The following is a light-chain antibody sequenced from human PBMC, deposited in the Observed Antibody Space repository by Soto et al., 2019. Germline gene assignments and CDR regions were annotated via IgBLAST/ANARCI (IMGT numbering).Light chain of an antibody. Sequence: EIGITQSPATLSVYPGERATLSCRASQSVSSNLAWYQQKPGQAPRLLIYGASTRATGIPARFSGSGSGTEFTLTISSLQSEDFAVYYCQQYNDWPRTFGQGSKVDI. V-gene: IGKV3-15*01. CDR1: QSVSSN. J-gene: IGKJ1*01. CDR2: GAS. CDR3: QQYNDWPRT.